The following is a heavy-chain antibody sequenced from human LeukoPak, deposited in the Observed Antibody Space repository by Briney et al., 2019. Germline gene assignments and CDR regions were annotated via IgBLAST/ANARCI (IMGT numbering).Heavy chain of an antibody. J-gene: IGHJ4*02. Sequence: GGSLRLSCAASGFTFSSYSMNWVRQAPGKGLEWVSSISSSSSYIYYADSVKGRFTISRDNAKDSLYLQMNSLRAEDTAVYYCARERRNYYDSSGYYNGFDYWGQGTLVTVSS. D-gene: IGHD3-22*01. CDR3: ARERRNYYDSSGYYNGFDY. CDR1: GFTFSSYS. V-gene: IGHV3-21*01. CDR2: ISSSSSYI.